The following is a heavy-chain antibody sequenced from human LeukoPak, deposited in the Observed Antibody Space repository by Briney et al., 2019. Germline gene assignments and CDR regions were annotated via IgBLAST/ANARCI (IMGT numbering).Heavy chain of an antibody. J-gene: IGHJ3*02. CDR3: ATCDFWSGYYDAFDI. CDR2: IRYDGTNK. CDR1: GFTFSSYG. V-gene: IGHV3-30*02. D-gene: IGHD3-3*01. Sequence: GGSLRLSCAASGFTFSSYGMHWVRQAPGKGLEWVAFIRYDGTNKYYTDSVQGRVIISRDNSKNTVYLQMNSLRGEDTAVYYCATCDFWSGYYDAFDIWGQGTMVTVSS.